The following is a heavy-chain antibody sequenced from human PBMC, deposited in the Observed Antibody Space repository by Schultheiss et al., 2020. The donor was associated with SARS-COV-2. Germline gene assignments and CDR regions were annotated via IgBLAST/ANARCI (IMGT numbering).Heavy chain of an antibody. CDR1: GFTFSDYY. J-gene: IGHJ6*02. V-gene: IGHV3-11*03. CDR3: AGLIGRDYSNYDYYGMDV. Sequence: GESLKISCAASGFTFSDYYMSWIRQAPGKGLEWLSFISSSSIDINYADSVKGRFTISRDNAKNSLYLQMNSLRAEDTAVYYCAGLIGRDYSNYDYYGMDVWGQGTTVTVSS. CDR2: ISSSSIDI. D-gene: IGHD4-11*01.